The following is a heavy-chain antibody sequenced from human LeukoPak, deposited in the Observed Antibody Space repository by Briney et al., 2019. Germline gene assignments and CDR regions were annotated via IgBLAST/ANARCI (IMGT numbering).Heavy chain of an antibody. CDR3: ASGYDFSDGSKRGFAN. CDR1: GFIVSDYG. D-gene: IGHD3-3*01. J-gene: IGHJ4*02. CDR2: ISSSGRTT. Sequence: GGSLRLSCEASGFIVSDYGMNWVRQAQGKGLEFVSYISSSGRTTFYADSVKGRFPISRDTAKNSLFLQMTSLGAEDTAMYYCASGYDFSDGSKRGFANWGQGTLVTVSS. V-gene: IGHV3-48*01.